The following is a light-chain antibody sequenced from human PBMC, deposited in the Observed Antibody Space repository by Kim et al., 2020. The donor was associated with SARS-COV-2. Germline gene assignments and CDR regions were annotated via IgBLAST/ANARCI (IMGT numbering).Light chain of an antibody. V-gene: IGKV3-20*01. Sequence: SPGERVTLSCRASQIVDSTYFAWHQHKPGQSPRLLIYGASKRAAGIPDRFSGSGSGTDFTLTITRLEPEDFAVYYCQQYGSSPPYTFGQGTKLEI. CDR2: GAS. CDR3: QQYGSSPPYT. CDR1: QIVDSTY. J-gene: IGKJ2*01.